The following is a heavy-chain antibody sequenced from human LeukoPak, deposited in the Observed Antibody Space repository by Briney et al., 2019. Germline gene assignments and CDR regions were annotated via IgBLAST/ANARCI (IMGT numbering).Heavy chain of an antibody. J-gene: IGHJ4*02. D-gene: IGHD5-24*01. Sequence: GGSLRLSCAASGFTFSSYAMSWVRQTPGKGLEWVSSLSGSTGSTYYADSVKGRFTISRDKSETTLYLQMNSLGAEDTAVYYCAKGGEMATITDFDYWGQGILVTVSS. CDR1: GFTFSSYA. CDR3: AKGGEMATITDFDY. CDR2: LSGSTGST. V-gene: IGHV3-23*01.